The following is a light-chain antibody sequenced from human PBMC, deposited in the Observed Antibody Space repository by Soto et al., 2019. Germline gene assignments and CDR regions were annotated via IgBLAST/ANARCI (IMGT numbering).Light chain of an antibody. V-gene: IGKV3-20*01. CDR2: GAS. CDR3: HHYGSSPPWT. CDR1: QSISSSY. J-gene: IGKJ1*01. Sequence: VLTQSPGTVYFCRVEIATLSCSAIQSISSSYLAWYQQKPGQAPRLLIYGASSRATGIPDRFSGSGSGTDLTLTIRRLEPEDFAVYYCHHYGSSPPWTFGQGTRVDIK.